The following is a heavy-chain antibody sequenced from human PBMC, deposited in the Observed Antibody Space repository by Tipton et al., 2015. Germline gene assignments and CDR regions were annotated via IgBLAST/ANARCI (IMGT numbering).Heavy chain of an antibody. Sequence: QVQLVQSGAEVKKPGASVKVSCKTSGYIFTNYAIGWVRQAPGQGLEWMGWISTYNGNTDYAQKFQDRVTMTTDTSTSTAYMELRSLRSDDTAVYYCARDQDTVPAIPDVFDIWGQGTLVTVSS. D-gene: IGHD5-12*01. CDR2: ISTYNGNT. V-gene: IGHV1-18*01. CDR3: ARDQDTVPAIPDVFDI. J-gene: IGHJ3*02. CDR1: GYIFTNYA.